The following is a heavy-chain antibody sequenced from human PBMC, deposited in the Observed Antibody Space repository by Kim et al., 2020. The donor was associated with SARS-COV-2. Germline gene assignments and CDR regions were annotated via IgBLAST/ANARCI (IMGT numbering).Heavy chain of an antibody. CDR1: GFTFSSYG. J-gene: IGHJ4*01. Sequence: GGSLRLSCAASGFTFSSYGMHWVRQAPGKGLEWVAVISYDGSNKYYADSVKGRFTISRDNSKNTLYLQMNSLRAEDTAVYYCAKEGYCSSTSCPFDYWG. D-gene: IGHD2-2*01. CDR2: ISYDGSNK. CDR3: AKEGYCSSTSCPFDY. V-gene: IGHV3-30*18.